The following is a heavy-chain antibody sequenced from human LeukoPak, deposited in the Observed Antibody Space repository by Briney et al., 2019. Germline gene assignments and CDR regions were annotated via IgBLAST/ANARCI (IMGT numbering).Heavy chain of an antibody. D-gene: IGHD5-18*01. CDR1: GGSISSYY. CDR3: ARGKRGPNPKFGYSYGHGSYHFDY. J-gene: IGHJ4*02. CDR2: INYSGST. V-gene: IGHV4-59*12. Sequence: PSETLSLTCTVSGGSISSYYWSWIRQPPGKGLEWIGYINYSGSTNYNPSLKSRVTISVDTSKNQFSLKLSSVTAADTAVYYCARGKRGPNPKFGYSYGHGSYHFDYWGQGTLVTVSS.